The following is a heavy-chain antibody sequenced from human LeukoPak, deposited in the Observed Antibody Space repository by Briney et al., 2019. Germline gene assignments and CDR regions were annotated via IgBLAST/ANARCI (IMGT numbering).Heavy chain of an antibody. CDR3: ARERPAAASAFEI. V-gene: IGHV3-7*01. J-gene: IGHJ3*02. CDR2: IKTDGSAK. D-gene: IGHD6-25*01. Sequence: GGSLRLSCSASGFTFSRYWMSWVRQAPGKGLERVANIKTDGSAKNYVDSVKGRFTISRDNAKNSLFLQMNSLRGEDTALYFCARERPAAASAFEIWGQGTRVTVSS. CDR1: GFTFSRYW.